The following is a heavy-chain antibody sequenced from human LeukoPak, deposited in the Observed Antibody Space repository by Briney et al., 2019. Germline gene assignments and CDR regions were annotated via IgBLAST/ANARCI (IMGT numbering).Heavy chain of an antibody. CDR2: INTDTGNP. CDR3: ARGIGIGVVLMVHGNMDV. V-gene: IGHV7-4-1*02. Sequence: ASVKVSCKASGYTFITYGIYWVRQAPGQGLEWMGWINTDTGNPTYAQGFTGRFVFSLDTSVNTAYLQISSLKAEDTAVYYCARGIGIGVVLMVHGNMDVWGKGTTVTVSS. J-gene: IGHJ6*03. CDR1: GYTFITYG. D-gene: IGHD2-8*01.